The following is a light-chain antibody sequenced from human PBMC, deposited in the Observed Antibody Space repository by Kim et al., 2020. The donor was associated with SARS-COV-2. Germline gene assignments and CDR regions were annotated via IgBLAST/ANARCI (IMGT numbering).Light chain of an antibody. CDR1: QRISSW. Sequence: DIQMTQSPSILSASVGDRVTITCRASQRISSWLAWYQQKPGKAPKVLIYKASTLESGVPSRFSGSGSGTEFTLTISSLQPDDAATYFCQRYNSFSWTFGQGTKVDIK. CDR3: QRYNSFSWT. V-gene: IGKV1-5*03. CDR2: KAS. J-gene: IGKJ1*01.